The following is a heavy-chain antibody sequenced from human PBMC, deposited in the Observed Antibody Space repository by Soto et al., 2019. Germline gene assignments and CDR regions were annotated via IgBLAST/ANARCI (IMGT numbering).Heavy chain of an antibody. CDR3: SSDQEGDGNYNMDV. CDR2: VNSGESTI. V-gene: IGHV3-74*01. CDR1: GFTFTNYW. D-gene: IGHD2-15*01. Sequence: EVQLVESGGGLIKPGGSLRLSCAASGFTFTNYWMHWVRQTPGRGLEWVAGVNSGESTINYAESVKGRFTISRDNAKNPVYLQMNSLRADDTAGYYCSSDQEGDGNYNMDVWGQGTTVTVS. J-gene: IGHJ6*03.